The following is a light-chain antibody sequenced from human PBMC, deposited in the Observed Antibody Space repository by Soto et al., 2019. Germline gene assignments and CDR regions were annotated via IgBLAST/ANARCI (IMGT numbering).Light chain of an antibody. Sequence: DIQMTQSPSSLSASVGDRVTISCRASQGIANYLAWYQQKPGKVPELLIYAPSTLHSGVPSRFSGSGSGTDFTLTISSLQPEDVASYYCQKYSSAPWTFGQGTKVEIK. CDR2: APS. V-gene: IGKV1-27*01. CDR1: QGIANY. J-gene: IGKJ1*01. CDR3: QKYSSAPWT.